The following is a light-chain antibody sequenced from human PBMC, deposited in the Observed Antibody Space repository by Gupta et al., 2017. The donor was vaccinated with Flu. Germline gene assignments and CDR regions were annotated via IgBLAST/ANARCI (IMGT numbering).Light chain of an antibody. CDR2: WAS. CDR3: QQSDRVPVT. Sequence: SLGARVTINCKSIQSGCDVSRKKNSISWYQHRPGQPPKVLINWASSRESGIPDRFIGRGSGTEFTLTINSLQAEDVAVYYCQQSDRVPVTLGSGTKVMLK. J-gene: IGKJ4*01. V-gene: IGKV4-1*01. CDR1: QSGCDVSRKKNS.